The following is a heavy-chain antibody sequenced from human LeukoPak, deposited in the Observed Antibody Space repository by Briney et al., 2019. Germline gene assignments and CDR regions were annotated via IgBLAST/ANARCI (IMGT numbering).Heavy chain of an antibody. V-gene: IGHV4-34*01. D-gene: IGHD2-2*01. J-gene: IGHJ4*02. CDR3: AREGVPHRYCSSTSCYRAGFDY. CDR2: INHSGST. Sequence: PSETLSLTCAVYGGSFSGYYWNWIRQPPGKGLEWIGEINHSGSTNYNPSLKSRVTISVDTSKNQFSLQLNSVTPEDTAVYYCAREGVPHRYCSSTSCYRAGFDYWGQGTLVTVSS. CDR1: GGSFSGYY.